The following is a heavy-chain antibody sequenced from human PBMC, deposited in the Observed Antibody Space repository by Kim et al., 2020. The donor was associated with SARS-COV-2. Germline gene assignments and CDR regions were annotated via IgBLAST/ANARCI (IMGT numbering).Heavy chain of an antibody. CDR2: INHSGST. Sequence: SETLSLTCAVYGGSFSGYYRSWIRQPPGKGLEWIGEINHSGSTNYNPSLKSRVTISVDTSKNQFSLKLSSVTAADTAVYYCARGGGNNPELNWFDPWGQGTLVTVSS. CDR1: GGSFSGYY. D-gene: IGHD1-7*01. V-gene: IGHV4-34*01. CDR3: ARGGGNNPELNWFDP. J-gene: IGHJ5*02.